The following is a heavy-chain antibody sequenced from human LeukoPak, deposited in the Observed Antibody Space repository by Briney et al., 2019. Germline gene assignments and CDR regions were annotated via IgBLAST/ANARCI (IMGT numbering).Heavy chain of an antibody. CDR3: ARVGYCSSTSCYGFLYYYYYMDV. Sequence: ASVKVSCKASGYTFTSYDINWVRQATGQGLEWMGWMNPNSGNTGYAQKFQGRVTITRNTSISTAYMELSSLRSEDTAVYYCARVGYCSSTSCYGFLYYYYYMDVWGKGTTVTVSS. V-gene: IGHV1-8*03. CDR2: MNPNSGNT. CDR1: GYTFTSYD. J-gene: IGHJ6*03. D-gene: IGHD2-2*01.